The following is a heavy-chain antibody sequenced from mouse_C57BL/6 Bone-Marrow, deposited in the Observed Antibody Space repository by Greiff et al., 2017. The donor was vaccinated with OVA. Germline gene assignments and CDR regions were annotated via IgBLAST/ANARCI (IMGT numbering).Heavy chain of an antibody. CDR3: ARGDGYYWFAY. CDR2: ISRGSSTL. D-gene: IGHD2-3*01. V-gene: IGHV5-17*01. J-gene: IGHJ3*01. CDR1: GFTFSDYG. Sequence: EVMLVESGGGLVKPGGSLKLSCAASGFTFSDYGMHWVRQAPEKGLEWVAYISRGSSTLYYADTVKGRFTISRDNAKNTLFLQMTSLRSEDTAMYYCARGDGYYWFAYWGQGTLVTVSA.